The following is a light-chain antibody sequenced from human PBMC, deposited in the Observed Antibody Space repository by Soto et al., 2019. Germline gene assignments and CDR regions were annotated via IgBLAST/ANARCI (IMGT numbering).Light chain of an antibody. V-gene: IGKV1-5*01. CDR3: QQYNNYWT. CDR2: DAS. J-gene: IGKJ1*01. Sequence: DIQMTQSPSTLSASVVDRVTITCRASQTMSSLLAWYQQKPGKAPKLLIYDASTLESGVPSRFSGSGSGTEFTLTISSLQPDDFATYYCQQYNNYWTFGLGTKVDIK. CDR1: QTMSSL.